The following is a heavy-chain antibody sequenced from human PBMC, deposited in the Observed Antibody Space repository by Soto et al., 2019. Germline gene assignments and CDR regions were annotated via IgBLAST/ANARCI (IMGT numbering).Heavy chain of an antibody. J-gene: IGHJ3*02. CDR1: GGTFSSYA. CDR3: ARRKGVGDAFDI. CDR2: IIPIFGTA. Sequence: SVKVSCKASGGTFSSYAISWVLQAPGQGLEWMGGIIPIFGTANYAQKFQGRVTITADESTSTAYMELSSLRSEDTAVYYCARRKGVGDAFDIWGQGTMVTVSS. V-gene: IGHV1-69*13. D-gene: IGHD3-16*01.